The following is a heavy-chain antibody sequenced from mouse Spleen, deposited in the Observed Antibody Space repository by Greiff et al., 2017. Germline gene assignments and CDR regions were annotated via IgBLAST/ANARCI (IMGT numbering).Heavy chain of an antibody. D-gene: IGHD2-5*01. CDR2: IDPETGGT. CDR3: TRPLYSNYFDY. J-gene: IGHJ2*01. V-gene: IGHV1-15*01. CDR1: GYTFTDYE. Sequence: QVQLQQSGAELVRPGASVTLSCKASGYTFTDYEMHWVKQTPVHGLEWIGAIDPETGGTAYNQKFKGKAILTADKSSSTAYMELRSLTSEDSAVYYCTRPLYSNYFDYWGQGTTLTVSS.